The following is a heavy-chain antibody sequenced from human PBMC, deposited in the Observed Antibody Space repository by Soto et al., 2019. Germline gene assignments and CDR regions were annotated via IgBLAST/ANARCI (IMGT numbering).Heavy chain of an antibody. D-gene: IGHD3-3*01. Sequence: ASVKVSCKASGYTFTSYGISWVRQAPGQGLEWMGWISAYNGNTNYAQKLQGRVTMTTDTSTSTAYMELRSLRSDDTAVYYCARLYYDFCSGYYNGDTNWFDPWGQGTLVTVSS. CDR2: ISAYNGNT. J-gene: IGHJ5*02. CDR3: ARLYYDFCSGYYNGDTNWFDP. CDR1: GYTFTSYG. V-gene: IGHV1-18*01.